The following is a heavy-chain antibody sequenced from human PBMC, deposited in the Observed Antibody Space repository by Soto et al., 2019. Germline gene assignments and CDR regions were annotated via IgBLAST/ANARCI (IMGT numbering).Heavy chain of an antibody. CDR1: GGTFNNNA. CDR3: ARESIVGTSDDHYYHRLDV. D-gene: IGHD1-26*01. J-gene: IGHJ6*02. V-gene: IGHV1-69*01. Sequence: QVQLVQSGAEVKKPGSSVRVSCKASGGTFNNNAISWVRQAPGQGPEWLGGITPLFGTTNYAQMFQGRVTITADESTSTAYMELSRPRSEATAKYYWARESIVGTSDDHYYHRLDVGGQGTT. CDR2: ITPLFGTT.